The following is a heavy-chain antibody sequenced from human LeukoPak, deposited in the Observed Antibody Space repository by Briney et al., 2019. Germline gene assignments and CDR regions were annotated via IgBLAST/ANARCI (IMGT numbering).Heavy chain of an antibody. J-gene: IGHJ4*02. D-gene: IGHD6-6*01. CDR3: ARGWGPGSSSDFDY. V-gene: IGHV1-2*02. Sequence: ASVKVSCKASGYTFTGYYMHWVRRAPGQGLEWMGWINPNSGGTNYAQKFQGRVTMTRDTSISTAYMELSRLRSDDTAVYYCARGWGPGSSSDFDYWGQGTLVTVSS. CDR2: INPNSGGT. CDR1: GYTFTGYY.